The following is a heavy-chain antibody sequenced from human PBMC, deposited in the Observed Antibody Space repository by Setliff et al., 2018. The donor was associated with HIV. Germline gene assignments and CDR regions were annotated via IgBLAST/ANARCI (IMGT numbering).Heavy chain of an antibody. V-gene: IGHV3-66*02. Sequence: GVLRLSCAASGFTVSTYYMSWVRQAPGKGLEWVSTIYSGGSTYYADSVKGRFTLSRDTSKNTLFLQMNSLRPEDTAVYYCARVRLYNTALDYWGQGTLVTVSS. CDR2: IYSGGST. J-gene: IGHJ4*02. CDR3: ARVRLYNTALDY. CDR1: GFTVSTYY. D-gene: IGHD3-3*01.